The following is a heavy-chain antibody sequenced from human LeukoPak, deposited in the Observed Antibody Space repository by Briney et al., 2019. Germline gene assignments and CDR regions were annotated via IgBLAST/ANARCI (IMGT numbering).Heavy chain of an antibody. J-gene: IGHJ4*02. CDR2: ISYDGSNK. CDR1: GFTFSSYG. CDR3: AKDRAVVVPAALDY. Sequence: GGSLRFYCAASGFTFSSYGMHWVRQAPGKGLEWVAVISYDGSNKYYADSVKGRFTISRDNSKNTLYLQMNSLRAEDTAVYYCAKDRAVVVPAALDYWGQGTLVTVSS. D-gene: IGHD2-2*01. V-gene: IGHV3-30*18.